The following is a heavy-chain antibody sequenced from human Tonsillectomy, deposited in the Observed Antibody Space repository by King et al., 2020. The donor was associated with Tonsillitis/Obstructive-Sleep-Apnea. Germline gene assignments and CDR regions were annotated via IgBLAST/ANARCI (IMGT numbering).Heavy chain of an antibody. Sequence: VQLVVSGRGLVQPGGSLRLSCAASGFTFSDYWMSWVRQAPGKGLEWVANIKQDGGEKYYVDSVKGRFTISRDSAKNSLYLQMNSLRAEDTAVYYCARDKIVGATLLDYWGQGTLVTVSS. V-gene: IGHV3-7*01. CDR1: GFTFSDYW. CDR3: ARDKIVGATLLDY. D-gene: IGHD1-26*01. CDR2: IKQDGGEK. J-gene: IGHJ4*02.